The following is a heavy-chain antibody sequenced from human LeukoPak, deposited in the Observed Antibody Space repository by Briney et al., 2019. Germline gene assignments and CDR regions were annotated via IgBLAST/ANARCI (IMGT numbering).Heavy chain of an antibody. CDR3: ARLHEYCYSASCTHEYFQR. CDR2: ISGDGSST. V-gene: IGHV3-74*01. CDR1: GFTFSNYW. D-gene: IGHD2-2*01. Sequence: PGGSLRLSCAASGFTFSNYWMHWVRQAPGKGLLWVSRISGDGSSTSYADSVKGRFTISRDNAKNTLYLQMNSLGAEDTAVYYCARLHEYCYSASCTHEYFQRWGQGTLVTVSS. J-gene: IGHJ1*01.